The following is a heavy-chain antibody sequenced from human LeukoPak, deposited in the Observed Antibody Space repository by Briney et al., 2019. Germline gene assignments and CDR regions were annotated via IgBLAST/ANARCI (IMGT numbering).Heavy chain of an antibody. CDR3: ARDCSGGSCYTNYFDY. J-gene: IGHJ4*02. D-gene: IGHD2-15*01. V-gene: IGHV1-8*01. Sequence: EASVKVSCKASGYTFTSYDINWVRQATGQGLEWIGRMNPNSGNTAYAQKFQGRGTMTRNTSISTAYMELSSLRSEDTAVYYCARDCSGGSCYTNYFDYWGQGTLVTVSS. CDR1: GYTFTSYD. CDR2: MNPNSGNT.